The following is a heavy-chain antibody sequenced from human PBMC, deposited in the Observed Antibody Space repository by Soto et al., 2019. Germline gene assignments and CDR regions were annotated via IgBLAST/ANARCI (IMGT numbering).Heavy chain of an antibody. Sequence: PSETLSLTCTVSGGSISSSSYYWGWIRQPPGKGLEWIGSIYYSGSTYYNPSLKSRVTISVDTSKNQFSLKLSSVTAADTAVYYCARGHRVDEQGYYYGMDVWGQGTTVTVSS. CDR1: GGSISSSSYY. V-gene: IGHV4-39*02. J-gene: IGHJ6*02. CDR2: IYYSGST. CDR3: ARGHRVDEQGYYYGMDV.